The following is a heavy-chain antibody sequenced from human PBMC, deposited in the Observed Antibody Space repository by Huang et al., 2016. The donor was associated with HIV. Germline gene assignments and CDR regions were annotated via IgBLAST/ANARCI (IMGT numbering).Heavy chain of an antibody. D-gene: IGHD2-2*01. J-gene: IGHJ3*02. CDR1: GYTFNVYW. CDR3: ARQGVGDFVVEPTGLGAFDI. V-gene: IGHV5-51*01. Sequence: EVQLVQSGAVVKKPGESLKISCKGSGYTFNVYWIGWVRQMPGKGLEWMGIIHPGDSDTTYSPSFQGQVTISADKSISTAYLQWSGLKASDTAMYYCARQGVGDFVVEPTGLGAFDIWGQGTMVTVSS. CDR2: IHPGDSDT.